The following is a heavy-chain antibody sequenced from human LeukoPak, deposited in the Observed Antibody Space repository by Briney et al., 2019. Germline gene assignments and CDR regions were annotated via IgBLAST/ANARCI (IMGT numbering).Heavy chain of an antibody. CDR1: GDSVSSTIYY. CDR2: IYHSGST. CDR3: ARRTTGYWTFDY. J-gene: IGHJ4*02. V-gene: IGHV4-39*01. Sequence: SETLSLTCTVSGDSVSSTIYYWGWIRQPPGKGLEWIGAIYHSGSTYYNPSLKSRLTISIDTSKNQLSLKLSSMTAADTAVYFCARRTTGYWTFDYWGQGTLVTVSS. D-gene: IGHD3-9*01.